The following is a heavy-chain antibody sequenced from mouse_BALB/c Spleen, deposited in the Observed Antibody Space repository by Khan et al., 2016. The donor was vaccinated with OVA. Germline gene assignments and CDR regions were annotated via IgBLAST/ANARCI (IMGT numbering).Heavy chain of an antibody. D-gene: IGHD2-14*01. Sequence: QVQLKQSGPGLVAPSQSLSITCTVSGFSLSRYNIHWVRQPPGKGLEWLGMIWGGGGTDYNSPLKIRLSISKDNSKSQVFLKMNSLQTDDTAMYYCARAYYMYDGYYAMDYWGQGTSVTVSS. CDR3: ARAYYMYDGYYAMDY. J-gene: IGHJ4*01. CDR2: IWGGGGT. CDR1: GFSLSRYN. V-gene: IGHV2-6-4*01.